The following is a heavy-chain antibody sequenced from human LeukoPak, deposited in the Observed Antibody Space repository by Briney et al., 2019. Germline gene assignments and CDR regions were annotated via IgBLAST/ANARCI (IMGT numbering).Heavy chain of an antibody. CDR2: IYYSGST. V-gene: IGHV4-31*03. Sequence: PSETLSLTCTVSGGSISSGGYYWSWIRQHPGKGLEWIGYIYYSGSTYYNPSLKSRVTISVDTSKNQFSLKLSSVPAADTAVYYCARETTVVTPGRSDVFGIWGQGTMVTVSS. J-gene: IGHJ3*02. CDR1: GGSISSGGYY. D-gene: IGHD4-23*01. CDR3: ARETTVVTPGRSDVFGI.